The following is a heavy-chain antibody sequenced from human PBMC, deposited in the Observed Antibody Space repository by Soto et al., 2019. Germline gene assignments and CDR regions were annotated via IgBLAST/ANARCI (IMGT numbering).Heavy chain of an antibody. D-gene: IGHD3-22*01. CDR2: ISYDGSNK. Sequence: QVQLVESGGGVVQPGRSLRLSCAASGFTFSSYAMHWVRQAPGKGLEWVAVISYDGSNKYYADSVKGRFTISRDNSKNTQYLQMNSVRAEDTAVYYCARTFYDSSGYCYDLENYYYGMDVWGQGSTVTVSS. J-gene: IGHJ6*02. CDR3: ARTFYDSSGYCYDLENYYYGMDV. V-gene: IGHV3-30-3*01. CDR1: GFTFSSYA.